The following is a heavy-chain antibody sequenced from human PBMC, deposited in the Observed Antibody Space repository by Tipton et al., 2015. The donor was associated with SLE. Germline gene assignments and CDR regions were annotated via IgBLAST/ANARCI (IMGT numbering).Heavy chain of an antibody. D-gene: IGHD3-10*01. CDR2: IYTNGNL. J-gene: IGHJ4*02. CDR3: ARDSYGSIDY. V-gene: IGHV4-59*02. Sequence: TLSLTCTVSGASVISHDWSWFRQSPGKGLEWIGKIYTNGNLNYNPSLKSRVTISVDTSKNQFSLKLSSVTAADTALYYCARDSYGSIDYWGQGTLVTVSS. CDR1: GASVISHD.